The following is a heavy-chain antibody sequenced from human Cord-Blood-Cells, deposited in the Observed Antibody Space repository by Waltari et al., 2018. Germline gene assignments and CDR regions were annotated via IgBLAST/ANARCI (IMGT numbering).Heavy chain of an antibody. V-gene: IGHV3-48*02. Sequence: EVQLVESGGGLVQHGGSLRLSCAASGFTFSSYSMHWVRQAPGKGLEWVSYLSSSSSTIYYADSVKGRFTISRDNAKNSLYLQMNSLRDEDTAVYYCARGRKGSTVTDYWGQGTLVTVSS. CDR3: ARGRKGSTVTDY. CDR1: GFTFSSYS. D-gene: IGHD4-17*01. J-gene: IGHJ4*02. CDR2: LSSSSSTI.